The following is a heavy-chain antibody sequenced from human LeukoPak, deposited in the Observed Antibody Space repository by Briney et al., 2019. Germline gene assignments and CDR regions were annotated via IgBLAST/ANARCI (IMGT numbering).Heavy chain of an antibody. CDR3: ARTYGSSGLGYFDL. J-gene: IGHJ2*01. CDR1: GGSVSSGSYY. V-gene: IGHV4-61*01. D-gene: IGHD6-13*01. CDR2: IYYSGST. Sequence: SETLSLTCTVSGGSVSSGSYYWSWIRQPPGKGLEWIGYIYYSGSTNYNPSLKSRVTISVDTSKNQFSLKLSSVTAADTAVYYCARTYGSSGLGYFDLWGRGTLVTVSS.